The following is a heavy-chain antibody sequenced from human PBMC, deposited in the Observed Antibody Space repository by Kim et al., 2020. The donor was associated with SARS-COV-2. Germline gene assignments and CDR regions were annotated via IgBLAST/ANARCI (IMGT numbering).Heavy chain of an antibody. Sequence: GGSLRLSCAASGFTFSSYAMNWVRQAPGKGLEWVSAISGSGGSTYYADSVKGRFTISRDNSKNTLYLQMNSLRAEDTAVYYCANVLVGASIHGMDVWGQGTTVTVSS. D-gene: IGHD1-26*01. J-gene: IGHJ6*02. CDR3: ANVLVGASIHGMDV. V-gene: IGHV3-23*01. CDR2: ISGSGGST. CDR1: GFTFSSYA.